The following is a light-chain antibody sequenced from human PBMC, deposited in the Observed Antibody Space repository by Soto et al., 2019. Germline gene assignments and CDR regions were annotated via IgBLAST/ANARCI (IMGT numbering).Light chain of an antibody. CDR1: QSVNSN. J-gene: IGKJ5*01. CDR3: QQYKNWPATT. CDR2: GAS. Sequence: EIVLTQSRGTLCFSGGQRPKLSCRASQSVNSNLAWYQQKRGQAPRLLSYGASTRATGIPARFSGSGSGTEFTPTISSLQSEDFAVYYCQQYKNWPATTFGQGTRLEIK. V-gene: IGKV3D-15*01.